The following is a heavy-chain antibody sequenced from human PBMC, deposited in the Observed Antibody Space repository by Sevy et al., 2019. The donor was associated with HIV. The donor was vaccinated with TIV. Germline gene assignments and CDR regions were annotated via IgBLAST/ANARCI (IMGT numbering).Heavy chain of an antibody. CDR1: GFTFSSYG. V-gene: IGHV3-33*01. Sequence: GGSLRLSCAASGFTFSSYGMHWVRQAPGKGLEWVAVIWYDGSNKYYADSVKGRFTISRDNSKNTLYLQMNSLGAEDTAVYYCARSYYYGSGSYWGGYWGQGTLVTVSS. CDR2: IWYDGSNK. CDR3: ARSYYYGSGSYWGGY. J-gene: IGHJ4*02. D-gene: IGHD3-10*01.